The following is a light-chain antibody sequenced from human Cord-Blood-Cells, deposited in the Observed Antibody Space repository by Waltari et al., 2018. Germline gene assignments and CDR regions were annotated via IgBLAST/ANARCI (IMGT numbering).Light chain of an antibody. CDR2: RAS. CDR3: QQYYSTFRT. Sequence: VLIQSPICMAVSLALRAPFKCHSRQSVLYSSNNKNYLAWYQQKPGQPPKLLIYRASTRESGVPHRFSGIGSGTDFTPTISSLKAEDVAVYYCQQYYSTFRTSGQGTKVEIK. J-gene: IGKJ1*01. V-gene: IGKV4-1*01. CDR1: QSVLYSSNNKNY.